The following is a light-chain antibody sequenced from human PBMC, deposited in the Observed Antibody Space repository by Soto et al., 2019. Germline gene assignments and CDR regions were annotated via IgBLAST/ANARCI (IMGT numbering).Light chain of an antibody. CDR3: QQRGNWPVT. CDR2: DAS. V-gene: IGKV3-11*01. Sequence: EIVLTQSPATLSLSPGERATLSCRASQSVGSYFAWYQQKPGQAPRLLIYDASNRATGNPARFSGSGSGTDFTLTISSLEPDDFAVYYCQQRGNWPVTFGQCTRVDIK. J-gene: IGKJ1*01. CDR1: QSVGSY.